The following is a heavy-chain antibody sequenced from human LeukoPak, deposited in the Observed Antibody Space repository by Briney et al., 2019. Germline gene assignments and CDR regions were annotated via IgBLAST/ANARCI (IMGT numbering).Heavy chain of an antibody. V-gene: IGHV3-23*01. Sequence: GGSLRLSCAASGFTFSSYAMSWVRQAPGKGLEWVSAISGSGGSANYADSVKARFTISRDNSKNTLHLQMNSLRAEDTAVYYCAKGPSSYYYDSSDYSYFDYWGQGTVVTVSS. D-gene: IGHD3-22*01. CDR3: AKGPSSYYYDSSDYSYFDY. CDR2: ISGSGGSA. J-gene: IGHJ4*02. CDR1: GFTFSSYA.